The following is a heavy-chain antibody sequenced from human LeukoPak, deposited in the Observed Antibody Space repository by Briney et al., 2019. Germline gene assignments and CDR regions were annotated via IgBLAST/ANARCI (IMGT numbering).Heavy chain of an antibody. V-gene: IGHV4-59*01. Sequence: PSETLSLSCTVSGASLSPNYRRWIRQPPGKGLEWIGYIYYSGSTDYNPSLKSRVTISVDTSKNQVSLKLNSVTAADTAVYYCARGHYGSGTGTYPDWGQGTLVTVSS. CDR3: ARGHYGSGTGTYPD. CDR2: IYYSGST. J-gene: IGHJ4*02. CDR1: GASLSPNY. D-gene: IGHD3-10*01.